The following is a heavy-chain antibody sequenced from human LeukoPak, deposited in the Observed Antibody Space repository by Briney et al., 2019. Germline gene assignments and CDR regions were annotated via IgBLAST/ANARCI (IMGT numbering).Heavy chain of an antibody. CDR3: AKDSSIFGDSGYFDY. Sequence: GGSLRLSCAASGFTFDDYAMHWVRQAPGKGLEWVSGISWNSGSIGYADSVKGRFTISRDNAKNSLYLQMNSLRAEDMALYYCAKDSSIFGDSGYFDYWGQGTLVTVPS. CDR1: GFTFDDYA. V-gene: IGHV3-9*03. CDR2: ISWNSGSI. D-gene: IGHD3-3*01. J-gene: IGHJ4*02.